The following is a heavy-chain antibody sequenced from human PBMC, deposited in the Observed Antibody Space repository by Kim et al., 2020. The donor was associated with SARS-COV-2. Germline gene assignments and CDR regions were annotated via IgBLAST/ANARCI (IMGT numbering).Heavy chain of an antibody. J-gene: IGHJ6*02. Sequence: GGSLRLSCAASGFTVSSNYMSWVRQAPGKGLEWVSVIYSGGSTYYADSVKGRFTISRDNSKNTLYLQMNSLRAEATAVYYCAREQRITMVRGVIYYYYGMNVWSQGTTVTVSS. CDR3: AREQRITMVRGVIYYYYGMNV. V-gene: IGHV3-66*01. D-gene: IGHD3-10*01. CDR2: IYSGGST. CDR1: GFTVSSNY.